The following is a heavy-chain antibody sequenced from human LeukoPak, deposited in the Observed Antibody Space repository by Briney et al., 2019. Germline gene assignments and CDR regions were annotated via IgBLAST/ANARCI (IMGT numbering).Heavy chain of an antibody. Sequence: GGSLRLSCAASGFTFSSYAMHWVRQAPGKGLEWVAVISYDGSNKYYADSVKGRFTISRDNSKNTLYLQMNSLRAEDTVVYYCARDSPYVLRFPRDYWGQGTLVTVSS. D-gene: IGHD3-3*01. V-gene: IGHV3-30*04. CDR1: GFTFSSYA. CDR3: ARDSPYVLRFPRDY. J-gene: IGHJ4*02. CDR2: ISYDGSNK.